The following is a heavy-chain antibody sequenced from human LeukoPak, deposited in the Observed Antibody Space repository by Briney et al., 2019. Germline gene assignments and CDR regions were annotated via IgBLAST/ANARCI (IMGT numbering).Heavy chain of an antibody. V-gene: IGHV3-53*01. CDR3: ARAILLTGSEYYFDS. D-gene: IGHD3-9*01. CDR2: IYSGGDT. J-gene: IGHJ4*02. CDR1: GFAVNDNY. Sequence: QCGGSLRLSCAASGFAVNDNYMGWVRQAPGKGLDWVSLIYSGGDTYYADAVKGRFTISRDNSKNTDYLQMNSLRPDDTATYYCARAILLTGSEYYFDSWGQGTVVTVSS.